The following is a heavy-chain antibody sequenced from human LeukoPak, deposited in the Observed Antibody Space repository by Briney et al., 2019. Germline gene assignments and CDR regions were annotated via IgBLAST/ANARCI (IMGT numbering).Heavy chain of an antibody. D-gene: IGHD2-15*01. Sequence: GGSLRLSCAASGFTFSSSWMHLLCQTPERGLDWVADIKCDETEKYYLDSVKGRLTTSRDNAENTLYLHMKSLTDEDTAVYYCTRDASPGYFYLWGRGTLVTVSS. V-gene: IGHV3-52*01. CDR2: IKCDETEK. J-gene: IGHJ2*01. CDR3: TRDASPGYFYL. CDR1: GFTFSSSW.